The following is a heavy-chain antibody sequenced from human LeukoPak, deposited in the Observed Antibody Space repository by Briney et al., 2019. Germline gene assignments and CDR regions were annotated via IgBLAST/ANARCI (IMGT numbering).Heavy chain of an antibody. D-gene: IGHD3-10*01. CDR1: GFTFSSYA. CDR2: ISGSGGST. V-gene: IGHV3-23*01. CDR3: AKAYYTPIITMVRGDHFDY. Sequence: PGGSLRLSCAASGFTFSSYAMSWVRQAPGKGLEWVSAISGSGGSTYYADSVKGRFTISRDNSKNTLYLQMNSLRAEDTAVYYCAKAYYTPIITMVRGDHFDYWGQGTLVTVSS. J-gene: IGHJ4*02.